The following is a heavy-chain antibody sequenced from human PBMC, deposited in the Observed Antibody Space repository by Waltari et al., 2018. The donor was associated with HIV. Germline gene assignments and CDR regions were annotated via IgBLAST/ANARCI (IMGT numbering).Heavy chain of an antibody. V-gene: IGHV3-30*18. CDR3: TKQNAGIDY. CDR1: GLTFSYFG. Sequence: QVQLVESGGGEVQPGRFLRVSCAASGLTFSYFGMNWVRQTPGRGLEWVATISSDGSNEHYVDSLKGRFTISRDNSKNMVYLQMNSLRPEDTAVYYCTKQNAGIDYWGQGTLVTVSS. CDR2: ISSDGSNE. D-gene: IGHD3-10*01. J-gene: IGHJ4*02.